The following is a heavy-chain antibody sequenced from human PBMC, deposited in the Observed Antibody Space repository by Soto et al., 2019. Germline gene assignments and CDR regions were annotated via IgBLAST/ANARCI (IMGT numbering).Heavy chain of an antibody. Sequence: PSVTLSLTCTVSGGSISIYDWSWIRQPPGKVLDWMGDVYYSGITNXXXAVKMRVXXSVDTSKSVFXVKLSXVAAADTGVYYCARHPIYSSSWYDYWRQGTLVTVSS. J-gene: IGHJ4*02. D-gene: IGHD6-13*01. V-gene: IGHV4-59*08. CDR1: GGSISIYD. CDR3: ARHPIYSSSWYDY. CDR2: VYYSGIT.